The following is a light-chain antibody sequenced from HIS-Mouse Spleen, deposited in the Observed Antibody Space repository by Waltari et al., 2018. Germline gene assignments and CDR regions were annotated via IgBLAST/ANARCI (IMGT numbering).Light chain of an antibody. Sequence: SSELTQHPAVPVVFVLTVRTTCPGDSLRSYFAGRYQQKPGKAPVLIIYGKNNRTSGIPDRFSGSSSGHTASLTITVAQAEDEADYYCNSRDSSGNHLRVFGTGTKVTVL. CDR3: NSRDSSGNHLRV. CDR2: GKN. V-gene: IGLV3-19*01. J-gene: IGLJ1*01. CDR1: SLRSYF.